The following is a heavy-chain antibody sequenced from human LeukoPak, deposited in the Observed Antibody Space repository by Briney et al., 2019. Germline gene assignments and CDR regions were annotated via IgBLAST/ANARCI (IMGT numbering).Heavy chain of an antibody. CDR1: GYTFTGYY. CDR2: INPNSGGT. Sequence: GASVKVSCKASGYTFTGYYMHWVRQAPGQGLEWMGWINPNSGGTNYAQKFQGRVTMTRDTSISTAYMELSRLRSDDTAVYYCAREGVGETGAFDIWGQGTMVTVTS. CDR3: AREGVGETGAFDI. D-gene: IGHD1-26*01. V-gene: IGHV1-2*02. J-gene: IGHJ3*02.